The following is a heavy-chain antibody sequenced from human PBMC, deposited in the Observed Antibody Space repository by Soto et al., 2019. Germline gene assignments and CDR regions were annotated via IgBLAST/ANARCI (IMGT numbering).Heavy chain of an antibody. V-gene: IGHV1-46*01. Sequence: ASVNVSCKSCGYTFSSYYMHWVRQAPAQGLEWMGIINPSGGSTSYAQKFQGRVPMTRDTSTSTVYMELRSLRSEDTAVYYCAGDGAEAGTAYNWFDPWGQGTLVTVS. CDR3: AGDGAEAGTAYNWFDP. J-gene: IGHJ5*02. CDR1: GYTFSSYY. CDR2: INPSGGST. D-gene: IGHD6-13*01.